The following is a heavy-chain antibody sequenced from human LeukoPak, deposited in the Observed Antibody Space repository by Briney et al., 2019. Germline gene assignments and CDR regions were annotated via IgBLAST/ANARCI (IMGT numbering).Heavy chain of an antibody. CDR3: ARDRGYGSGSYYYDY. J-gene: IGHJ4*02. V-gene: IGHV4-34*09. CDR2: IYYSGST. D-gene: IGHD3-10*01. Sequence: SETLSLTCAVYGGSFSGYYWSWIRQPPGKGLEWIGYIYYSGSTYYNPSLKSRVTISIDTSKNQFSLKLSSVTAADTAVYYCARDRGYGSGSYYYDYWGQGTLVTVSS. CDR1: GGSFSGYY.